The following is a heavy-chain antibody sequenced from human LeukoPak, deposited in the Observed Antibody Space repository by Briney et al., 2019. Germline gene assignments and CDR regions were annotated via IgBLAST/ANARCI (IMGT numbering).Heavy chain of an antibody. D-gene: IGHD5-12*01. V-gene: IGHV3-20*04. Sequence: GGSLRLSCAASGFTFDDYGMSWVRQVPGKGLEWVSGLNWNGGTIGYADSVKGRFTISRDKSKNTLYLQMNSLRAEDMAIYYCARGFSGHGLFDYWGQGTLVTVSS. CDR2: LNWNGGTI. CDR1: GFTFDDYG. CDR3: ARGFSGHGLFDY. J-gene: IGHJ4*02.